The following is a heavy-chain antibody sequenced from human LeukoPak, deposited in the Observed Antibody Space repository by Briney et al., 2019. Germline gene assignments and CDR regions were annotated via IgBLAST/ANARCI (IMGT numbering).Heavy chain of an antibody. Sequence: ASETLSLTCTVSGASISSSSAYWGWIRQPPGKGLELIGSIDYSKNTYYNPSLKSRVTISADTSKNQFSLTLGSVSATDTAVYYCVSPRGFSYGYFDYWGQGTLVTVSS. CDR2: IDYSKNT. D-gene: IGHD5-18*01. CDR1: GASISSSSAY. V-gene: IGHV4-39*01. J-gene: IGHJ4*02. CDR3: VSPRGFSYGYFDY.